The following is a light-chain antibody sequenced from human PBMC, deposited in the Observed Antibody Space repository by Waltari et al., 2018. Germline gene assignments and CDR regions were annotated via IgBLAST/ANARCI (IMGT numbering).Light chain of an antibody. CDR1: QSISSY. J-gene: IGKJ5*01. CDR2: AAS. Sequence: DIQMTQSPSSLSASVGDRVTITCRASQSISSYLNWYQQKPGKAPKLLIYAASSLQSDVPSRFSGSGSGTDFTRTISSLQPEDVATYYCQQGYRTPITVGQGTRLEIK. V-gene: IGKV1-39*01. CDR3: QQGYRTPIT.